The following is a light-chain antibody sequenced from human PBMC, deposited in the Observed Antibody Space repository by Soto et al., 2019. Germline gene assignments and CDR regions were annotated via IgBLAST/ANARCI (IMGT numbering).Light chain of an antibody. CDR1: QSISSH. CDR3: QQYSAWPYT. CDR2: EAS. J-gene: IGKJ2*01. V-gene: IGKV3-15*01. Sequence: EIEMTQSPATLSVSPGDRATLSCRTSQSISSHLTWYQKKPGQAPRLILYEASTRATGIPARFSGSGSGTQFTLTISSLQSGDFAVYYCQQYSAWPYTFGQGTKLEIK.